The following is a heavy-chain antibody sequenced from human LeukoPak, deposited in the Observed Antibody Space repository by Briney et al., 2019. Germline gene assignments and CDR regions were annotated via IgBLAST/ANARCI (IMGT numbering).Heavy chain of an antibody. D-gene: IGHD5-24*01. V-gene: IGHV3-64D*06. CDR1: GFTFSIAA. J-gene: IGHJ1*01. CDR2: ISGNGVS. CDR3: VGDGRDGYNKYFYH. Sequence: PGGSLRLSCSASGFTFSIAAMHWVRQAPGKGLQYVSVISGNGVSSYADPVKGRFIISRDNSKNTVYLQMSSLRAEDTAVYYCVGDGRDGYNKYFYHWGQGTLVTVSS.